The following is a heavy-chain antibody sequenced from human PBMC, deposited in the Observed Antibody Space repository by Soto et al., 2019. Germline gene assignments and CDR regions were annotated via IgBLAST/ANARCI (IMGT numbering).Heavy chain of an antibody. CDR3: ARGRTEDSSSWYHPLWY. J-gene: IGHJ4*02. D-gene: IGHD6-13*01. CDR2: IIPIFGTA. V-gene: IGHV1-69*06. Sequence: RASVKVSCKASGGTFSSYAISWVRQAPGQGLEWMGGIIPIFGTANYAQKFQGRVTITADKSTSTAYMELSSLRSEDTAVYYCARGRTEDSSSWYHPLWYWGQGTLVTVSS. CDR1: GGTFSSYA.